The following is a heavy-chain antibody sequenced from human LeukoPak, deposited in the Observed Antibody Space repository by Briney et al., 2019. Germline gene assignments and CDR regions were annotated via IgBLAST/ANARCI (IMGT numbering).Heavy chain of an antibody. J-gene: IGHJ4*02. CDR3: VSFYETY. Sequence: GGSLRLSCAASGNYWMHWVRQAPGKGLVWVSHINSDGSWTSYADSVKGRFTISKDNAKNTVYQQMNNLRAEDTAVYYCVSFYETYWGRGTLVIVSS. CDR2: INSDGSWT. CDR1: GNYW. V-gene: IGHV3-74*01. D-gene: IGHD2/OR15-2a*01.